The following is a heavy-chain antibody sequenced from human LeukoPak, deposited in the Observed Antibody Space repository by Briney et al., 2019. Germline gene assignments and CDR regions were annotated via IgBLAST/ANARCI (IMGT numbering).Heavy chain of an antibody. Sequence: SETLSLTCTGSSCSISSYYWSWIRQPPGKGLEWIGYIYYSGSTNYNPSLKSRVTISVDTSKNQFSLKLSSVTAADPAVYYCARHRYSGYDGGAFDIWGQGTMVTVSS. J-gene: IGHJ3*02. CDR2: IYYSGST. CDR1: SCSISSYY. V-gene: IGHV4-59*08. CDR3: ARHRYSGYDGGAFDI. D-gene: IGHD5-12*01.